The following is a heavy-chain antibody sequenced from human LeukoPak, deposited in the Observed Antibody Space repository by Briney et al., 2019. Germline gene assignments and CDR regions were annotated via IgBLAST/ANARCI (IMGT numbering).Heavy chain of an antibody. CDR2: IKPDGSVG. D-gene: IGHD6-13*01. J-gene: IGHJ4*02. CDR3: TQNLVAAAGDH. V-gene: IGHV3-7*01. Sequence: PGGSLRLSCAASGFTFSSYWMTWVRQAPGKGLEWVANIKPDGSVGYYVDSVRGRFLISRDNAGNSLYLQMNSLRVEDTAVYYCTQNLVAAAGDHWGQGTLVTVSS. CDR1: GFTFSSYW.